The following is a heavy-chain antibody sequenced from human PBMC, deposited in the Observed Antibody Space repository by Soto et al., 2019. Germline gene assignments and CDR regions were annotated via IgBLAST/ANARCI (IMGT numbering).Heavy chain of an antibody. D-gene: IGHD4-17*01. CDR2: IYSGGST. J-gene: IGHJ4*02. Sequence: GGSLRLSCAASGFTVSSNYMSWVRQAPGKGLEWVSVIYSGGSTYYADSVKGRFTISRDNSKNTLYLQMNSLRAEDTAVYYCARVYNDYGDYKWDYWGQGTLVTVSS. V-gene: IGHV3-53*01. CDR1: GFTVSSNY. CDR3: ARVYNDYGDYKWDY.